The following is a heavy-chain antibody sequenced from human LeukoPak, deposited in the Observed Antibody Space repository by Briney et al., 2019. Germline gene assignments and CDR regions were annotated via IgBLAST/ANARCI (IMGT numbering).Heavy chain of an antibody. CDR2: ISYDGSNK. D-gene: IGHD2-21*01. J-gene: IGHJ4*02. Sequence: GRSLRLSCAASGFTFSSYGMHWVRQAPGKGLEWVAVISYDGSNKYYADSVKGRFTISRDNSKNTLYLQMNSLRAEDTAVYYCANLHMGDYWGRGTLVTVSS. CDR3: ANLHMGDY. V-gene: IGHV3-30*18. CDR1: GFTFSSYG.